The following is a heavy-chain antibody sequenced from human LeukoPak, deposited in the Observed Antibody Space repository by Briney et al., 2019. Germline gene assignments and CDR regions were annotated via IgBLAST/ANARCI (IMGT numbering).Heavy chain of an antibody. CDR2: ISWESGGI. Sequence: GGSLRLSCAASGFTFDEYAMHWVRQAPGKGLEWVSGISWESGGIGYADSVKGRFTISRDNAKNSLYLQMNSLRAEDTAFYYCAKDTRLDSYYNMDVWGRGTTVTASS. V-gene: IGHV3-9*01. CDR3: AKDTRLDSYYNMDV. CDR1: GFTFDEYA. D-gene: IGHD2-21*01. J-gene: IGHJ6*03.